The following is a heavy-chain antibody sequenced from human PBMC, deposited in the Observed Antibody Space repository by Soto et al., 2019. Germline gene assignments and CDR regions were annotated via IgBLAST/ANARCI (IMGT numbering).Heavy chain of an antibody. CDR2: ISYSGSTI. CDR1: GFDLGNYE. V-gene: IGHV3-48*03. J-gene: IGHJ6*02. CDR3: ARGAGFFYGVDV. Sequence: GGSLRLSCAASGFDLGNYEMNWVRQAPGKGLEWISFISYSGSTIYLADSVRGRFSISRDNFKNSVFLQMSSLRAEDSAIYYCARGAGFFYGVDVWGQGTTVTVSS.